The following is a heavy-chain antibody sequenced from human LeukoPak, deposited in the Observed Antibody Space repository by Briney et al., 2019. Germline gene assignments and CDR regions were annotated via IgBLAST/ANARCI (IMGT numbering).Heavy chain of an antibody. CDR1: GGSISSGDYY. Sequence: TQTLSLTCTVSGGSISSGDYYWTWIRQPPGKGLEWIGYIYYSANTHYNPSLKSRVSISVDTAKNQFSLNLSSVTAADTAVYYCARDQNKYDSSGYYYYQYGMDVWGQGTTVTVSS. CDR2: IYYSANT. CDR3: ARDQNKYDSSGYYYYQYGMDV. J-gene: IGHJ6*02. V-gene: IGHV4-30-4*01. D-gene: IGHD3-22*01.